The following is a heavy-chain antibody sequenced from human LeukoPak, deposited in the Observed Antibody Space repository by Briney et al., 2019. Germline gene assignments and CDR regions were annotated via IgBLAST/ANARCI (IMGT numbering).Heavy chain of an antibody. Sequence: GASVKVSCKASGYTFTSYAMHWVRQAPGQRLEWMGWISAGNGNTKYSQKFQGRVTITRDTSASTAYMELSSLRSEDTAGYYCARVVRAGLDYWGQGTLVTVSS. CDR1: GYTFTSYA. CDR3: ARVVRAGLDY. CDR2: ISAGNGNT. J-gene: IGHJ4*02. V-gene: IGHV1-3*01.